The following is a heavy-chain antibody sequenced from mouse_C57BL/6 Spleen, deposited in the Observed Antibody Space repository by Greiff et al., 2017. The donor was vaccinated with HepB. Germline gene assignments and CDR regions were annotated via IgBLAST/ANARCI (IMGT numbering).Heavy chain of an antibody. V-gene: IGHV1-81*01. CDR1: GYTFTSYG. D-gene: IGHD1-1*01. CDR2: IYPRSGNT. J-gene: IGHJ4*01. Sequence: QVQLKQSGAELARPGASVKLSCKASGYTFTSYGISWVKQRTGQGLEWIGEIYPRSGNTYYNEKFKGKATLTADKSSSTAYMELRSLTSEDSAVYFCARRLLLKDYAMDYWGQGTSVTVSS. CDR3: ARRLLLKDYAMDY.